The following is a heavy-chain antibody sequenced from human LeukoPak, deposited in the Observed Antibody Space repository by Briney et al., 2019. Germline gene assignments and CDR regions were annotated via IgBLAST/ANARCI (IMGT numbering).Heavy chain of an antibody. J-gene: IGHJ4*02. D-gene: IGHD3-22*01. CDR3: ARDGDYYDSSGVYFDY. Sequence: ASVKVSCMDSGGTFSSYTISWVRQAPGQGREWMGRIIAVLGIANYAQKFQGRVTITADKSTSTAYMELSSLRSEDTAVYYCARDGDYYDSSGVYFDYWGQGTLVTVSS. CDR1: GGTFSSYT. V-gene: IGHV1-69*04. CDR2: IIAVLGIA.